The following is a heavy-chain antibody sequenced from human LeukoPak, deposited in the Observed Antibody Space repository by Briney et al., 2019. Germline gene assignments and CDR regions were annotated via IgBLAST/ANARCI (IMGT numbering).Heavy chain of an antibody. D-gene: IGHD3-10*01. CDR2: IYTSGST. Sequence: SETLSLTCTVSGGSTSSGSYYWSWIRQPAGKGLEWIGRIYTSGSTNYNPSLKSRVTISVDTSKNQFSLKLSSVTAADTAVYYCARAGGHLSSNYYGSGSYYNYKKYYYYMDVWGKGTTVTVSS. CDR3: ARAGGHLSSNYYGSGSYYNYKKYYYYMDV. CDR1: GGSTSSGSYY. J-gene: IGHJ6*03. V-gene: IGHV4-61*02.